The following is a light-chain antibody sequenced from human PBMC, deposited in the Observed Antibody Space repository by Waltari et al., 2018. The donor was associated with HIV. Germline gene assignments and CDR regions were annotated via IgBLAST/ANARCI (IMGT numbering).Light chain of an antibody. Sequence: SVLTHPPSASGASGQGVTLPYSERISNIGSNFVSWYQQLPGTAPKLLMYWNNQRPSGVPDRFSGSKSGTSASLAISGLRSEDEADYYCAAWDASLSGWVFGGGTKLTVL. CDR1: ISNIGSNF. J-gene: IGLJ3*02. V-gene: IGLV1-47*01. CDR3: AAWDASLSGWV. CDR2: WNN.